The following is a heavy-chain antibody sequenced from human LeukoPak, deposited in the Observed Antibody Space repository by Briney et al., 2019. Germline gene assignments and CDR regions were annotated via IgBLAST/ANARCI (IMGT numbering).Heavy chain of an antibody. Sequence: AASVKVCCKASGYTFTSYYMHWVRQTPGQGLEWMGIINPSGGSTSYAQKFQGRVTMTRDTSTSTVYMELSSLRSEDTAVYYCAREGDTAVLGYWGQGTLVTVSS. CDR1: GYTFTSYY. CDR2: INPSGGST. V-gene: IGHV1-46*01. J-gene: IGHJ4*02. CDR3: AREGDTAVLGY. D-gene: IGHD5-18*01.